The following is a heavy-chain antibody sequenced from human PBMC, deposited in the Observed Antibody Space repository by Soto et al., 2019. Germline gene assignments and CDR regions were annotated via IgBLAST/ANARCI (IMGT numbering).Heavy chain of an antibody. Sequence: PGGSLRLSCAASGFTLSDHYMDWVRQAPGKGLEWVGRTRNKANSYTTEYAASVKGRFTISRDASTTSLYLQMSSLKTKDTAVYYGARLDDDDSSYYTDYWGQGTLVTVSS. CDR1: GFTLSDHY. CDR2: TRNKANSYTT. CDR3: ARLDDDDSSYYTDY. D-gene: IGHD3-22*01. V-gene: IGHV3-72*01. J-gene: IGHJ4*02.